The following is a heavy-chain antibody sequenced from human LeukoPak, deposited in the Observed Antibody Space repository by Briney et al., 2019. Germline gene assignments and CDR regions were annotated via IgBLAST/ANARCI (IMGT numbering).Heavy chain of an antibody. CDR3: ARDGGYSGYVAVAGTAHFDY. CDR1: GFTFSSYA. D-gene: IGHD5-12*01. V-gene: IGHV3-30*04. Sequence: GRSLRLSCAASGFTFSSYAMHWVRQAPGKGLEWVAVISYDGSNKYYADSVKGRFTISRDNSKNTLYLQMNSLRAEDTAVYYCARDGGYSGYVAVAGTAHFDYWGQGTLVTVSS. J-gene: IGHJ4*02. CDR2: ISYDGSNK.